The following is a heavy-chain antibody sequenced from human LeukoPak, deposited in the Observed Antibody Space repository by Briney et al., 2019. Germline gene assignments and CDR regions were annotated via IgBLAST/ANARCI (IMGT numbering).Heavy chain of an antibody. Sequence: SETLSLTCTVSGGSISSYYWSWIRQPAGKGLEWIGRIYTSGSTNYNPSLRSRVTMSVDTSKNQFSLKLSSVTAADTAVYYCARDRPDRDGYFTGFDYWGQGTLVTVSS. J-gene: IGHJ4*02. CDR1: GGSISSYY. V-gene: IGHV4-4*07. CDR3: ARDRPDRDGYFTGFDY. D-gene: IGHD5-24*01. CDR2: IYTSGST.